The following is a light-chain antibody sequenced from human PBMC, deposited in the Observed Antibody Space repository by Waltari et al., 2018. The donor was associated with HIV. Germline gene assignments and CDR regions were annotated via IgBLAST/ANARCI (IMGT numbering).Light chain of an antibody. J-gene: IGLJ2*01. CDR2: GNT. Sequence: QSVLTQPPSVSGAPGQRVTIPCTGNTSNLGAGYAVHWYQQFPGTAPQLLIYGNTNRPSGVPDRFSGSKSGTSASLAITGLQAEDEADYYCQSYDTSLSGSRVFGGGTKVTVL. CDR1: TSNLGAGYA. V-gene: IGLV1-40*01. CDR3: QSYDTSLSGSRV.